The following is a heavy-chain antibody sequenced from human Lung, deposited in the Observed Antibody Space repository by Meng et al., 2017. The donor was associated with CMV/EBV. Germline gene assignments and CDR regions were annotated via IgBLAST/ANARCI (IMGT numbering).Heavy chain of an antibody. D-gene: IGHD3-3*01. CDR2: SSKSEGYI. CDR3: ARCYDFWSGYYSDY. Sequence: SCAASGFSLSDYSMNWVRQAPGKGLEWASISSKSEGYIRYADSVKGRFTISRDNAKNSLSLQMNNLRAEDTAVYYCARCYDFWSGYYSDYWGQGXLVTVSS. J-gene: IGHJ4*02. V-gene: IGHV3-21*04. CDR1: GFSLSDYS.